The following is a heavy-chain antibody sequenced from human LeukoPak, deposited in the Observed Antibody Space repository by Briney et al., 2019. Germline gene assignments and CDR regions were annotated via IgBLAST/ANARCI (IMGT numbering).Heavy chain of an antibody. V-gene: IGHV4-61*02. CDR1: GGSFSSSSYY. CDR2: IYTSGST. CDR3: ARYVKNGYDTPGFDY. Sequence: SETLSLTCSVSGGSFSSSSYYWSWIRQPAGKGLEWIGRIYTSGSTNYNPSLKSRVTMSVDTSKNQFSLKLSSVTAADTAVYYCARYVKNGYDTPGFDYWGQGTLVTVSS. D-gene: IGHD5-12*01. J-gene: IGHJ4*02.